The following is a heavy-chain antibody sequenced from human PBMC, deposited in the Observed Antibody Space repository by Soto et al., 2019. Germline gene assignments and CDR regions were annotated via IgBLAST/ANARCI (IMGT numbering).Heavy chain of an antibody. CDR2: ISAYNGNT. CDR3: ASVRPSRIAAAGLFMDV. Sequence: ASVKLSCKASGYTFTSYGISWVRHAPGQGLEWMGWISAYNGNTNYAQKLQGRVTMTTDTSTSTAYMELRSLRSDDTAVYYCASVRPSRIAAAGLFMDVWGQGTTVTVSS. D-gene: IGHD6-13*01. CDR1: GYTFTSYG. V-gene: IGHV1-18*01. J-gene: IGHJ6*02.